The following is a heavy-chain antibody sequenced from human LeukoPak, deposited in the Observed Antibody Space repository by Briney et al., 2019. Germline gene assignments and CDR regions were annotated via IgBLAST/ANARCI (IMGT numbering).Heavy chain of an antibody. J-gene: IGHJ4*02. V-gene: IGHV4-34*01. CDR2: INHSGST. CDR1: GGSFSGYY. Sequence: SETLSLTCAVYGGSFSGYYWSWIRQPPGKGLEWIGEINHSGSTNYNPSLKSRVTISVDTSKNQFSLKLSSVTAADTAVYYCGRGEKRPVLRFLEWLLEYYFDYWGQGTLVTVSS. D-gene: IGHD3-3*01. CDR3: GRGEKRPVLRFLEWLLEYYFDY.